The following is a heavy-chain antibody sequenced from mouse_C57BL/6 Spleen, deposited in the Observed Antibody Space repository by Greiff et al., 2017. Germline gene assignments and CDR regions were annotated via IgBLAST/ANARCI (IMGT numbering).Heavy chain of an antibody. J-gene: IGHJ2*01. Sequence: QVQLQQPGAELVKPGASVKLSCKASGYTFTSYWMHWVKQRPGRGLEWIGRIDPNSGGTKYNEKFKSKATLTVDKPSSTAYMQLSSLTSEDSAVYYCARAEGDGLQLRLRYFDYWGQGTTLTVSS. CDR3: ARAEGDGLQLRLRYFDY. D-gene: IGHD3-2*02. CDR1: GYTFTSYW. CDR2: IDPNSGGT. V-gene: IGHV1-72*01.